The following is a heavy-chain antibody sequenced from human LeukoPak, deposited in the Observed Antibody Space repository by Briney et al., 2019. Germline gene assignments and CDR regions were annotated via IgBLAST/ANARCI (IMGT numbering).Heavy chain of an antibody. V-gene: IGHV3-23*01. D-gene: IGHD3-9*01. CDR1: GFTFSSYA. Sequence: PGGSLRLSCAASGFTFSSYAMSWVRQAPGKGLEWVSAISGSGGSTYYADSVKGRFTISRDNSKNTLYLQMNSLRAEDTPVYYCAKGGDILTGYYNYYYYYYMDVWGKGTTVTVSS. CDR2: ISGSGGST. J-gene: IGHJ6*03. CDR3: AKGGDILTGYYNYYYYYYMDV.